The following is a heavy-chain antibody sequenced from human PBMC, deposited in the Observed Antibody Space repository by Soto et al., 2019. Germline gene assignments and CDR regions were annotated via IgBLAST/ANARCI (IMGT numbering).Heavy chain of an antibody. CDR3: ARDGLRGTTVITYFDY. D-gene: IGHD4-17*01. CDR2: IYYSGST. V-gene: IGHV4-61*01. CDR1: GGSVSSGSYY. Sequence: QVQLQESGPGLVKPSETLSLTCTVSGGSVSSGSYYWSWIRQPPGKGLEWIGYIYYSGSTNYNPSLKSRVTISVDTSKNQFSLKLSSVTAADTAVYYCARDGLRGTTVITYFDYWGQGTLVTVSS. J-gene: IGHJ4*02.